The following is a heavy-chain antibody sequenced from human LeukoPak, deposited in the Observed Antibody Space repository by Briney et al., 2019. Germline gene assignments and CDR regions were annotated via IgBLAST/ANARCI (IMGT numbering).Heavy chain of an antibody. CDR2: INAGNGNT. CDR3: ARDPSGSSSWVRFDY. D-gene: IGHD6-13*01. J-gene: IGHJ4*02. Sequence: ASVKVSCKASGYTFTSYAMHWVRQAPGQRLEWMGWINAGNGNTKYSQKFQGRVTITRDTSASTAYMELSSLRSEDTAVYYCARDPSGSSSWVRFDYWGQGTLVTVSS. CDR1: GYTFTSYA. V-gene: IGHV1-3*01.